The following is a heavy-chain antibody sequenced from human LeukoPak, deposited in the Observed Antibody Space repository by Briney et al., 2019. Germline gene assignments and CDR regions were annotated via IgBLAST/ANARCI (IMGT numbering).Heavy chain of an antibody. CDR2: ISSSSSYI. CDR3: ARDTRGGYDLGVY. D-gene: IGHD5-12*01. V-gene: IGHV3-21*01. CDR1: GFTFCSYS. J-gene: IGHJ4*02. Sequence: GGSLRLSSAASGFTFCSYSMNWVRQAPGKGLEWVSSISSSSSYIYYADSVKGRFTISRDNAKNSLYLQMESLRAEDTAVYYCARDTRGGYDLGVYWGQGTLVTVSS.